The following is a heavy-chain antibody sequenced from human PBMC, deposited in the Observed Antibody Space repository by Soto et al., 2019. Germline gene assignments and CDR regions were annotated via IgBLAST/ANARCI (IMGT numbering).Heavy chain of an antibody. V-gene: IGHV3-21*01. Sequence: EVQLVESGGGLVKPGGSLRLSCAASGFTFSSYSMNWVRQAPGKGLEWVSSISSSSSYIYYADSVKGRFTISRDNAKNSLYQQMNSLRDEDTAVYYCARERKGFYCSGGSCYSPYFDYWGQGTLVTVSS. CDR2: ISSSSSYI. D-gene: IGHD2-15*01. CDR1: GFTFSSYS. CDR3: ARERKGFYCSGGSCYSPYFDY. J-gene: IGHJ4*02.